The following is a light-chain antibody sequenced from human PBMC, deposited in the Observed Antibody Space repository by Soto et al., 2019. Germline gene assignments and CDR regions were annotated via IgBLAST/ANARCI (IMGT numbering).Light chain of an antibody. CDR1: QGFGSP. V-gene: IGKV1D-13*01. CDR3: QHFYDYQHS. Sequence: AIQVTQSPSSLSASVGDRVTISCRTSQGFGSPLAWYQQTPGKPPRLPIYDGSTLQSGVPTRFRGSGCGRNLSGTTSSLQPEDFATYYCQHFYDYQHSVGPGAKVDIK. CDR2: DGS. J-gene: IGKJ3*01.